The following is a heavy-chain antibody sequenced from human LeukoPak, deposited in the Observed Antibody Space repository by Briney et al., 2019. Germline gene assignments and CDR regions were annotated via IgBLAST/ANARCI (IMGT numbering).Heavy chain of an antibody. CDR3: ARRLGYCSSTSCYYNWFDP. D-gene: IGHD2-2*01. Sequence: GESLKISCKGSGYSFTSYWICCLRQLPGEGLVWLGIIYPCDSDTRYSPSFQGQVTISADKSISTAYLQWSSLKASDTAMYYCARRLGYCSSTSCYYNWFDPWGQGTLVTVSS. CDR2: IYPCDSDT. J-gene: IGHJ5*02. V-gene: IGHV5-51*01. CDR1: GYSFTSYW.